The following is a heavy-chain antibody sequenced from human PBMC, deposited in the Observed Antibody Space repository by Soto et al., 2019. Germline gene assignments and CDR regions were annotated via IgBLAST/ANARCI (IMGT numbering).Heavy chain of an antibody. V-gene: IGHV5-51*01. CDR1: GYSFSNHW. D-gene: IGHD3-22*01. CDR2: IYPGDSDM. CDR3: ARQRLWGTSGYYYFEN. J-gene: IGHJ4*02. Sequence: GESLKISCEGVGYSFSNHWIAWVRQMPEKGLEWMGTIYPGDSDMRYSPSFRGQVTISVDKSINTAYLQWGSLKASDTAKYYCARQRLWGTSGYYYFENWGQGTLVTVSS.